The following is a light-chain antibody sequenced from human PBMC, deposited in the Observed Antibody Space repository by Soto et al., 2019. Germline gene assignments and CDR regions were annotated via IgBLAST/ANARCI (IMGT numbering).Light chain of an antibody. J-gene: IGKJ2*01. CDR3: QQYGRTPYT. Sequence: EIVMTQSPATLSVSPGERATLSCRASQSITSNLAWYQQKPGQAPRLLIYAASTRATGVPARFSASGSGTEFTLTLSRLEPEDCAVYYCQQYGRTPYTVGQGTKLEIK. CDR2: AAS. V-gene: IGKV3-15*01. CDR1: QSITSN.